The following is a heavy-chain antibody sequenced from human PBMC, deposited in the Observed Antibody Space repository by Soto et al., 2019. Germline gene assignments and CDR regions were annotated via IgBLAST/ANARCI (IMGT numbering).Heavy chain of an antibody. CDR3: ALSFSQTNIDV. V-gene: IGHV1-2*02. CDR1: GYTLTGCY. CDR2: INPDSGRT. Sequence: ASVKVSCKAPGYTLTGCYLHWVRQAPGQGLEWMGCINPDSGRTRYAQKFQGTVTMTRDTSITTAYLELSSLKYDDSAIFYCALSFSQTNIDVWGQGTTVTVSS. J-gene: IGHJ6*01.